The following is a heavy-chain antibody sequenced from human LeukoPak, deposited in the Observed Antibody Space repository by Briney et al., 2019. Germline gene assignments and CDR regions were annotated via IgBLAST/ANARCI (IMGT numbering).Heavy chain of an antibody. D-gene: IGHD6-6*01. CDR2: INSDGSST. CDR1: GFTFSSYW. J-gene: IGHJ6*02. CDR3: AREYSSSSEGWNYYYGMDV. Sequence: PGGSLRLSCAASGFTFSSYWMHWVRQAPGKGLVWVSRINSDGSSTSYADSVKGRFTISRDNAKNTLYLQMNSLRAEDTAVYYCAREYSSSSEGWNYYYGMDVWGQGTRSPSP. V-gene: IGHV3-74*01.